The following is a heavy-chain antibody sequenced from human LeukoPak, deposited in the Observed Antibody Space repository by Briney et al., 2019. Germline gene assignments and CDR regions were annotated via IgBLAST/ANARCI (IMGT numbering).Heavy chain of an antibody. V-gene: IGHV3-48*04. Sequence: GGSLRLSCAASGFTFSSYSMNWVRQAPGKGLEWVSYISSSSSTTYYADSVKGRFTISRDNAKNSLYLQMNSLRAEDTALYYCARDEGYSGSYFDYWGQGTLVTVSS. CDR3: ARDEGYSGSYFDY. CDR2: ISSSSSTT. CDR1: GFTFSSYS. J-gene: IGHJ4*02. D-gene: IGHD1-26*01.